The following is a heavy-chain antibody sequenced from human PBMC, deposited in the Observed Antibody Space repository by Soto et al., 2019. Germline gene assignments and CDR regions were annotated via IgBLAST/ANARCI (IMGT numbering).Heavy chain of an antibody. J-gene: IGHJ6*02. D-gene: IGHD2-2*01. CDR1: GGSVSSGSYY. Sequence: SETLSLTCTVSGGSVSSGSYYWSWIRQPPGKGLEWIGYIYYSGSTNYNPSLKSRVTISVDTSKNQFSLKLSSVTAADTAVYYCARLYGYCIRNSYQGHYDMDVWGQGTTVT. V-gene: IGHV4-61*01. CDR3: ARLYGYCIRNSYQGHYDMDV. CDR2: IYYSGST.